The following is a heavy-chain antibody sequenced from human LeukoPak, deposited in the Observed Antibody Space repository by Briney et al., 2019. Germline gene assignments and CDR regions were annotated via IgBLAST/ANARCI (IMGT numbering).Heavy chain of an antibody. CDR1: GGSISSYY. J-gene: IGHJ6*02. CDR3: ARLRGYYDSSGHYLNYYGMDV. D-gene: IGHD3-22*01. Sequence: SETLSPTCTVSGGSISSYYWSWIRQPPGKGLEWIGYIYYSGSTNYNPSLKSRVTISVDTSKNQFSLKLSSVTAADTAVYYCARLRGYYDSSGHYLNYYGMDVWGQGTTVTVSS. V-gene: IGHV4-59*08. CDR2: IYYSGST.